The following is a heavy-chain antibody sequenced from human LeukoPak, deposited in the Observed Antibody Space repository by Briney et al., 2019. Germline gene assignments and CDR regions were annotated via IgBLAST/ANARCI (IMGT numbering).Heavy chain of an antibody. D-gene: IGHD4-17*01. CDR2: INQSGST. CDR3: ARVGHPTQRRVLSAVTIPTAGAFDL. V-gene: IGHV4-34*01. Sequence: SETLSLTCAVYGGSFSGYYWSWIRQPPGKGLEWLGEINQSGSTNYNPSLKSRVTISIDTSKNQFSLGLSSVTAADTSVYYCARVGHPTQRRVLSAVTIPTAGAFDLWGQGTLVTVSS. J-gene: IGHJ3*01. CDR1: GGSFSGYY.